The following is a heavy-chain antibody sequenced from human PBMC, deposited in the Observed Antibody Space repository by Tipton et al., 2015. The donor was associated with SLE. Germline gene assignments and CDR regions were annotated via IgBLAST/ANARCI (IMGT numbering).Heavy chain of an antibody. Sequence: TLSLTCTVSGDSIIGHYWSWTRQSPGKGLEWIGYIYYSGSTNYNPSLKNRVTISVDTSKNQFSLNLRSVTAEDTAVYFCARIITRRQLWWAWFDPWGHGTLVTVSS. J-gene: IGHJ5*02. CDR3: ARIITRRQLWWAWFDP. CDR1: GDSIIGHY. CDR2: IYYSGST. V-gene: IGHV4-59*08. D-gene: IGHD2-21*01.